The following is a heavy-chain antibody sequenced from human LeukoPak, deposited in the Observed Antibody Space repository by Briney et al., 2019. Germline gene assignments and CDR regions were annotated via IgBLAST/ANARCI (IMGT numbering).Heavy chain of an antibody. J-gene: IGHJ5*02. D-gene: IGHD2-2*01. CDR1: GYSISTGYY. CDR2: INHSGST. V-gene: IGHV4-38-2*02. CDR3: ARRGRKYQLLNGNWFDP. Sequence: SETLSLTCTVSGYSISTGYYWGWIRQPPGKGLEWIGEINHSGSTNYNPSLKSRVTISVDTSKNQFSLKLSSVTAADTAVYYCARRGRKYQLLNGNWFDPWGQGTLVTVSS.